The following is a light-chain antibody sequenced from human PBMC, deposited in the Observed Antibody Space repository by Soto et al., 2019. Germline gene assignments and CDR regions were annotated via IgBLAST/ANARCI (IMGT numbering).Light chain of an antibody. Sequence: QSVLSQPPSVSGAPGQRVTISCTGSSSNIGAGYDAHWFQQVPGTAPKLLIYGSTNRPSGVPDRFSGSKSGTSASLAITGFQTGDEADYYCGSWDSSLSAYVFGTGTKVTVL. CDR1: SSNIGAGYD. V-gene: IGLV1-40*01. CDR3: GSWDSSLSAYV. CDR2: GST. J-gene: IGLJ1*01.